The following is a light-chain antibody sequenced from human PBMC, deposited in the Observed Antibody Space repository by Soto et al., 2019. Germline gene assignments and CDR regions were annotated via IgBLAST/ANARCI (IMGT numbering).Light chain of an antibody. CDR3: QQYETYSGT. Sequence: DIQMTQSPSTLSASVGDRVTITCRASQTINTWLAWYQQKPGKAPKLLIYRAYNLVSGVPSRCSGSGSGTEFTLTISSLQPDNFSIYYCQQYETYSGTFGPGTKVDI. CDR2: RAY. J-gene: IGKJ3*01. V-gene: IGKV1-5*03. CDR1: QTINTW.